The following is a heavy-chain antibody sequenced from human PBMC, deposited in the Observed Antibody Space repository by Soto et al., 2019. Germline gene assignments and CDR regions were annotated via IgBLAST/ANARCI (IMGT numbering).Heavy chain of an antibody. CDR3: ARSQGSSTSLEIYYYYYYGMDV. J-gene: IGHJ6*02. Sequence: QVQLGQSGAEVTKPGSSVKVSCKASGGTFSSYAISWVRQAPGQGLEWMGGIIPISGTANYAQKFQGRVTITADDSTSTAYMELSSLRSEDTAVYYCARSQGSSTSLEIYYYYYYGMDVWGQGNTVTVSS. CDR2: IIPISGTA. V-gene: IGHV1-69*01. D-gene: IGHD2-2*01. CDR1: GGTFSSYA.